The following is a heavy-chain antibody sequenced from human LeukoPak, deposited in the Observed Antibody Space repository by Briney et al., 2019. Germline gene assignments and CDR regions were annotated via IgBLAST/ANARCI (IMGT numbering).Heavy chain of an antibody. CDR3: ARAGDIVGVFYFRYYGMDV. V-gene: IGHV3-21*01. Sequence: GGSLRLSCEVSGFDFSTYSMNWVRQAPGKGLEWVSSISGSSTYKFYADSVKGRFTISRDNAKNSVYLQMDSLSVDDTAVYYCARAGDIVGVFYFRYYGMDVWGQGTMVTVSS. J-gene: IGHJ6*02. D-gene: IGHD2-2*01. CDR2: ISGSSTYK. CDR1: GFDFSTYS.